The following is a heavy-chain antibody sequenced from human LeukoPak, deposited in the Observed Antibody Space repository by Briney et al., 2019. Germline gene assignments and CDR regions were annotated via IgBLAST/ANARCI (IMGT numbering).Heavy chain of an antibody. D-gene: IGHD3-10*01. J-gene: IGHJ3*02. Sequence: GGSLRLSCAASGFTFDDYGMSWVRQAPGKGLEWVSGINWNGGSTGYADSVKGRFTISRDNAKNSLYLQMNSLRAEDTALYHCARARGDSIDHAFDIWGQGTMVTVSS. V-gene: IGHV3-20*01. CDR2: INWNGGST. CDR3: ARARGDSIDHAFDI. CDR1: GFTFDDYG.